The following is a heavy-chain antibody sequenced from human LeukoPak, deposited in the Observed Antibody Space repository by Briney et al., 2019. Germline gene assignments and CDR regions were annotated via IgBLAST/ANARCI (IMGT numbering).Heavy chain of an antibody. D-gene: IGHD7-27*01. CDR2: INTDGSST. Sequence: GGSLRLSCAASGFTFSSYWMHWVRQAPGKGLVWVSRINTDGSSTNYADSVKGRFTMSRDNAKNTLYLQMNSLRAEDTAVYSCAREITTNGGRYFDYWGQGTLVAVSS. V-gene: IGHV3-74*01. J-gene: IGHJ4*02. CDR3: AREITTNGGRYFDY. CDR1: GFTFSSYW.